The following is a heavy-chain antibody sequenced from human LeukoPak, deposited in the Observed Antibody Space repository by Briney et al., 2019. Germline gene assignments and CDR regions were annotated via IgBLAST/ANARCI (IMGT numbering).Heavy chain of an antibody. Sequence: GGSLRLSCTASGSTFGDYAMSWFRQAPGKGLEWVGFIRSKAYGGTTEYAASVKGRFTISRDDSKSIAYLQMNSLKTEDTAVYYCTRGSSGWYGGHYFDYWGQGTLVTVSS. D-gene: IGHD6-19*01. CDR1: GSTFGDYA. J-gene: IGHJ4*02. CDR2: IRSKAYGGTT. CDR3: TRGSSGWYGGHYFDY. V-gene: IGHV3-49*03.